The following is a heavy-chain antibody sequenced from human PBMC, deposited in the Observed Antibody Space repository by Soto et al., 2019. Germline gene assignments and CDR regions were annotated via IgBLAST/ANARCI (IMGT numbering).Heavy chain of an antibody. J-gene: IGHJ4*02. Sequence: EVQLLESGGGLAQPGGSLRLSCAASGFTFSSYPMSWVRQAPGQGLGWVSGIVASGGITYYADSVKGRVTISRDNSKNTLDLQMKSLRAEDTAVYYCAKNSAATIRVGDDYWGQGTLVTVS. CDR1: GFTFSSYP. CDR2: IVASGGIT. V-gene: IGHV3-23*01. D-gene: IGHD5-12*01. CDR3: AKNSAATIRVGDDY.